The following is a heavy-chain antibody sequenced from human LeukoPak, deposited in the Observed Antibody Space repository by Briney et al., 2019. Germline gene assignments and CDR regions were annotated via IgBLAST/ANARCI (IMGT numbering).Heavy chain of an antibody. J-gene: IGHJ4*02. CDR2: ISYSGST. D-gene: IGHD6-6*01. Sequence: PSETLSLTCTVSGGSISSYFWSWIRQPPGKGLEWIGYISYSGSTNYNPSLKSRATISIDTSKNQFSLKLSSVTAADTAVYYCAREAVHFDYWGQGTLVTVSS. CDR1: GGSISSYF. V-gene: IGHV4-59*12. CDR3: AREAVHFDY.